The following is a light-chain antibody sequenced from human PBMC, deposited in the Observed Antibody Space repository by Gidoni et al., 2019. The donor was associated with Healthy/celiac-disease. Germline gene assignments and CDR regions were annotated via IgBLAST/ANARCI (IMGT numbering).Light chain of an antibody. V-gene: IGLV1-44*01. CDR1: SSNIVSNT. CDR3: AAWDDSLNGFYV. J-gene: IGLJ1*01. Sequence: QSVLTQPPSASGTPGQRVTISCSGSSSNIVSNTVKWYQQLPGTAPKLLIYSNNQRPSGVPARFSGSKSGTSASLAISGLQSEDEADYYCAAWDDSLNGFYVFGTGTKVTVL. CDR2: SNN.